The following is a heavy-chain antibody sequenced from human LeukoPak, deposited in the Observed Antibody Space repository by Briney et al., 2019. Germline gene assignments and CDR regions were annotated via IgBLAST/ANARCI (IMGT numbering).Heavy chain of an antibody. CDR2: ITASGTAM. CDR1: GFTFSNAW. D-gene: IGHD4-23*01. J-gene: IGHJ4*02. V-gene: IGHV3-48*01. CDR3: ARGRPHGNDY. Sequence: PGGSLRLSCAASGFTFSNAWMNWVRQAPGKGLEWVSHITASGTAMFYADSVKGRFTISRDNAKNSLYLQMNSLRVEDTAVYYCARGRPHGNDYWGQGTLVTVSS.